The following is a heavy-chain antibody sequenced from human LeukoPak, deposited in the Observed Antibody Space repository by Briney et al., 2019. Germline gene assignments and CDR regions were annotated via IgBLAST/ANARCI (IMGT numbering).Heavy chain of an antibody. Sequence: SETLPLTCTVSGRSNNSGSYEWGWPRQPAGNGLEWIGRIYTSGSTNYNPSPKSRVTISLDTSDNHFSLKLSSVTAADTVVYYCARVRTGGYYNHWGQGTLVTVSS. CDR1: GRSNNSGSYE. CDR3: ARVRTGGYYNH. J-gene: IGHJ5*02. D-gene: IGHD3-22*01. CDR2: IYTSGST. V-gene: IGHV4-61*02.